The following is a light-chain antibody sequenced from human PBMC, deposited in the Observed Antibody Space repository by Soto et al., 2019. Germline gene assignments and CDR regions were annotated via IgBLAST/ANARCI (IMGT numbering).Light chain of an antibody. CDR1: TSNIGTNI. V-gene: IGLV1-44*01. CDR3: AAWDESLNGWRV. CDR2: ANS. J-gene: IGLJ1*01. Sequence: QSVLSRPPSASGTTGQRVTSSCYETTSNIGTNIVSWYQQLPGTAPKVLIYANSQRPSGVPDRFSGSKSGTSASLAISGLQSEDEADYFCAAWDESLNGWRVFGTGTKVTVL.